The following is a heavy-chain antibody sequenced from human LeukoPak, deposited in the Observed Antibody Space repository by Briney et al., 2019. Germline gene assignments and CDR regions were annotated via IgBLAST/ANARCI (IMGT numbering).Heavy chain of an antibody. V-gene: IGHV3-30-3*01. CDR2: ISYDGSNK. CDR3: ARSGIQLWTGYFDY. J-gene: IGHJ4*02. CDR1: GFTFSSYA. D-gene: IGHD5-18*01. Sequence: PGGSLRLSCAASGFTFSSYAMHWVRQAPGKGLEWVAVISYDGSNKYYADSVKGRFTISRDNSKNTLHLQMNSLRAEDTAVYYCARSGIQLWTGYFDYWGQGTLVTVSS.